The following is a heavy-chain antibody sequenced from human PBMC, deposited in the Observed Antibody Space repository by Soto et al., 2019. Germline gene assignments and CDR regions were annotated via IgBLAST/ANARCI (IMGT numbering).Heavy chain of an antibody. CDR1: GFTFSSYG. Sequence: GGSLRLSCAGSGFTFSSYGMHWVRQAPCKGLEWVAVVSYDGSNKYYADSVKGRFTISRDNSKNTLYLQMNSLRAEDTAVYYCAKDFYDFWSGPYYYYGMDVWGQGTTVTVSS. V-gene: IGHV3-30*18. CDR3: AKDFYDFWSGPYYYYGMDV. CDR2: VSYDGSNK. J-gene: IGHJ6*02. D-gene: IGHD3-3*01.